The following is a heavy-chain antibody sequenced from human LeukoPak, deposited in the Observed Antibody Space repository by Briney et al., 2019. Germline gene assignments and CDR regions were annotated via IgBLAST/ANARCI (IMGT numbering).Heavy chain of an antibody. CDR2: TYYRSKWYN. D-gene: IGHD6-6*01. V-gene: IGHV6-1*01. J-gene: IGHJ4*02. Sequence: SQTLSLTCGISGYSVSSNSGAWTWIRQSPSRGLEWLGRTYYRSKWYNDYAVSVKSRITINPDTSKNQFSLRLNSVTPEDTTVYYCARGGYSTSSDFDYWGQGTLVTVSS. CDR3: ARGGYSTSSDFDY. CDR1: GYSVSSNSGA.